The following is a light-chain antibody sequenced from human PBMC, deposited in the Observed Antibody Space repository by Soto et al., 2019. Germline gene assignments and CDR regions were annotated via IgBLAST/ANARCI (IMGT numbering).Light chain of an antibody. V-gene: IGKV3-15*01. CDR1: QSVVRS. CDR2: GAS. CDR3: HHYNNWPPYP. Sequence: VMTQSPASLSVSPGERATLSGRASQSVVRSLAWYQQKPGQPPRLLIYGASTRATGIPARFSGSGSATDFTLTISSLQSEDSAIYYCHHYNNWPPYPFGQGTKLEI. J-gene: IGKJ2*01.